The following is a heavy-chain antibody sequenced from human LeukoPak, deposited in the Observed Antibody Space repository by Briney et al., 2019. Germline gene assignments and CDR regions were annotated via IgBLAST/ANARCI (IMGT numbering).Heavy chain of an antibody. J-gene: IGHJ5*02. D-gene: IGHD1-26*01. Sequence: GASVKVSCKASGYTFTGYYMHWVRQAPGQGLEWMGWINPNSGGTNYAQKFQGRVTMTRDTSISTAYMELSRLRSDDTAVYYCARDIPGGTDPGYNWFDPWGQGTLVTVSS. V-gene: IGHV1-2*02. CDR2: INPNSGGT. CDR1: GYTFTGYY. CDR3: ARDIPGGTDPGYNWFDP.